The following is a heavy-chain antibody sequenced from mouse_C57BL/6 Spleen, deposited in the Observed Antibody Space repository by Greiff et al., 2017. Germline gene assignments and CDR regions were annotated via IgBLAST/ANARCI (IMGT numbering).Heavy chain of an antibody. CDR2: INPNNGGT. V-gene: IGHV1-26*01. D-gene: IGHD2-4*01. Sequence: EVQLQQSGPELVKPGASVKISCKASGYTFTDYYMNWVKQSHGKSLEWIGDINPNNGGTSYNQKFKGKATLTVDKSSSTAYMELRSLTSEDSAVYYCARGGRYDYDGEDYWGQGTTLTVSS. CDR3: ARGGRYDYDGEDY. J-gene: IGHJ2*01. CDR1: GYTFTDYY.